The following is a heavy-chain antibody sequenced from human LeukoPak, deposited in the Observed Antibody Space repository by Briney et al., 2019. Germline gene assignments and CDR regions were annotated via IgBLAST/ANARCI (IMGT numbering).Heavy chain of an antibody. V-gene: IGHV4-59*01. D-gene: IGHD3-22*01. Sequence: SETLSLTCTVSGGSISSYYWSWIRQPPGKGLEWIGYIYYSGSTNYNPSLKSRVTISVDTSKNQFSLKLSSVTAADTAVYYCARDRYYYDSSGYYKIFDYWGQGTLVTVSS. CDR1: GGSISSYY. J-gene: IGHJ4*02. CDR2: IYYSGST. CDR3: ARDRYYYDSSGYYKIFDY.